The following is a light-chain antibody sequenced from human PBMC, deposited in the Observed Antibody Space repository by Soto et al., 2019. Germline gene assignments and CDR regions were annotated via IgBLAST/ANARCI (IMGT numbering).Light chain of an antibody. J-gene: IGLJ1*01. CDR2: EVN. Sequence: QSVLTQPASVSGSPGQSITISCTGTSFDVDDSNSVSWYQQPPGKAPKLIIYEVNNRPSGVSNRFSGSNSDNTASLTISGLQAEDEADYYCSVYTTSSTPSYVFGTVTKVTFL. CDR3: SVYTTSSTPSYV. V-gene: IGLV2-14*01. CDR1: SFDVDDSNS.